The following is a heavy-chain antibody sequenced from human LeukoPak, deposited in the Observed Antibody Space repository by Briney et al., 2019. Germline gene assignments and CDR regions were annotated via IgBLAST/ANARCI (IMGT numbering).Heavy chain of an antibody. V-gene: IGHV3-48*03. Sequence: GGSLRLSCAASGFTFSSYEMNWVRQAPGKGLEWVSYISSSGSTIYYADSVKGRFTISRDSSKNTLYLQMNSLRAEDAAVYYCAKAPVTTCSGAYCYPFDYWGQGTLVTVSS. D-gene: IGHD2-15*01. CDR1: GFTFSSYE. J-gene: IGHJ4*02. CDR3: AKAPVTTCSGAYCYPFDY. CDR2: ISSSGSTI.